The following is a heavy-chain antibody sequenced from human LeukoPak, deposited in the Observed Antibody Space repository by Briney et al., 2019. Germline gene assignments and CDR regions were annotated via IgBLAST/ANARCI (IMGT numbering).Heavy chain of an antibody. Sequence: GESLRLSCAASGFTFSHYGMHWVRQAPGKGLEWVAVIWYDGSSEYYADSVKGQFTISRDNSKNTLYLQMNSLRAEDTAVYYCARGRGGDYGGNSGHFDYWGQGTLVTVSS. J-gene: IGHJ4*02. CDR3: ARGRGGDYGGNSGHFDY. V-gene: IGHV3-33*01. D-gene: IGHD4-23*01. CDR2: IWYDGSSE. CDR1: GFTFSHYG.